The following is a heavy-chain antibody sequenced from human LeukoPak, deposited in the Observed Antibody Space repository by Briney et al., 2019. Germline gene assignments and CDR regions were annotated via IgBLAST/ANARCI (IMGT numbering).Heavy chain of an antibody. V-gene: IGHV3-7*01. CDR1: GFTVSSYW. Sequence: GGSLRLSCAASGFTVSSYWMSWVRQAPGKGLGWVANIKQDGSEKYYVDSVKGRFTISRDNAKNSLYLQMNSLRAEDTAVYYCARDSYGVAVAGTLDYWGQGTLVTVSS. CDR3: ARDSYGVAVAGTLDY. D-gene: IGHD6-19*01. CDR2: IKQDGSEK. J-gene: IGHJ4*02.